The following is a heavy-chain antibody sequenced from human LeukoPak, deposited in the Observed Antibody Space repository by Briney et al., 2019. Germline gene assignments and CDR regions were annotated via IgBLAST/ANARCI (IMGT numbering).Heavy chain of an antibody. Sequence: PGGSETLSCAASGFTFSSYWMSWVRQAPGKGLEWVTNIKQDGCEKYYVDSVKGRFTISRDNAKNSLYLQMNSLRAEDTAVYYSSLEGSSWYKYFQHWGQGTLVPDFS. CDR1: GFTFSSYW. D-gene: IGHD6-13*01. J-gene: IGHJ1*01. CDR3: SLEGSSWYKYFQH. V-gene: IGHV3-7*05. CDR2: IKQDGCEK.